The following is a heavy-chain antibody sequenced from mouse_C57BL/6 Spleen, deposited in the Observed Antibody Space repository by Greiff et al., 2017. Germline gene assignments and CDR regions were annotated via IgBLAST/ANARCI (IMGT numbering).Heavy chain of an antibody. Sequence: QVQLQQPGAELVKPGASVKLSCKASGYTFTSYWMHWVKQRPGQGLEWIGMIHPNSGSTNYNEKFKSKATVTVDKSSSTAYMQLSSLTSEDSAVYYCAREGALGDYYAMDYWGQGTSVTVSS. CDR1: GYTFTSYW. D-gene: IGHD3-3*01. V-gene: IGHV1-64*01. CDR2: IHPNSGST. CDR3: AREGALGDYYAMDY. J-gene: IGHJ4*01.